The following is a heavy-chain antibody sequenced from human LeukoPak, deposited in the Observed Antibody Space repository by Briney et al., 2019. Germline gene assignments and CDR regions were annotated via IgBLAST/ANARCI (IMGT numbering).Heavy chain of an antibody. Sequence: PGGSLRLSCAASGFTFSSYSMNWVRQAPGKGLEWVSSISSSSSYIYYADSVKGRFTISRDNAKNSLYLQMNSLRAEDTAVYYCARSFPGSGLGTFNYYYYGMDVWGQGTTVTVSS. CDR3: ARSFPGSGLGTFNYYYYGMDV. CDR2: ISSSSSYI. V-gene: IGHV3-21*01. CDR1: GFTFSSYS. D-gene: IGHD3-10*01. J-gene: IGHJ6*02.